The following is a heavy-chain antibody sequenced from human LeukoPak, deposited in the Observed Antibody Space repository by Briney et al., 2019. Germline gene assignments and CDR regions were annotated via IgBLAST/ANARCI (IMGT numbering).Heavy chain of an antibody. D-gene: IGHD6-6*01. CDR3: ARTLGGGSSSRRYFDY. J-gene: IGHJ4*02. CDR1: GGSISSYY. V-gene: IGHV4-59*01. CDR2: IYYSGST. Sequence: SETLSLTCTVSGGSISSYYWSWIRQPPGKGLEWIGYIYYSGSTNYNPSLKSRVTISIDTSKNQFSLKLSSVTAADTAVYYCARTLGGGSSSRRYFDYWGQGTLVTVSS.